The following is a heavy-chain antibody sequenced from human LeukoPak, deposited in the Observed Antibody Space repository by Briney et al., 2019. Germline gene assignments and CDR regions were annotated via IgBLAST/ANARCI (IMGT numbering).Heavy chain of an antibody. CDR3: ARDRIMAAAGLQDAMDV. J-gene: IGHJ6*03. CDR2: MYTSGRT. CDR1: GASISSYY. Sequence: SETLSLTCTVSGASISSYYWSWIRQPAGKGLEWIGRMYTSGRTHYSHSLKSRLTMSVDTSKNQFSLKLTSVTAADTAMYYCARDRIMAAAGLQDAMDVWGKGTTVTVSS. D-gene: IGHD6-13*01. V-gene: IGHV4-4*07.